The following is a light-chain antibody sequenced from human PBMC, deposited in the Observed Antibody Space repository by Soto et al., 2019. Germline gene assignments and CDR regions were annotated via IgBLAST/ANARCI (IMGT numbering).Light chain of an antibody. CDR1: SSNIGAGYD. J-gene: IGLJ2*01. CDR2: GDI. V-gene: IGLV1-40*01. Sequence: QSVLTQPPSVSGAPGQRVSISCTGTSSNIGAGYDVHWYQHLPGTAPKLLIFGDINRPSGVPDRFSGSKSGTSASLAITGLQAEDEADYYWQSYDSSLSISVFGGGTKVTVL. CDR3: QSYDSSLSISV.